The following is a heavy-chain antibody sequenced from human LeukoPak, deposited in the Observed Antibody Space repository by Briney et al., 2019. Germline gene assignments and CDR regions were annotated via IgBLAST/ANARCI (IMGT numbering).Heavy chain of an antibody. CDR3: AIRSYYYDSSGYLEAEYFQH. D-gene: IGHD3-22*01. CDR1: GYTLTELS. CDR2: FDPEDGET. V-gene: IGHV1-24*01. Sequence: ASVKVSCKVSGYTLTELSMHWVRQAPGKGLEWMGGFDPEDGETIYAQKFQGRVTMTEDTSTDTAYMELSSPRSEDTAVYYCAIRSYYYDSSGYLEAEYFQHWGQGTLVTVSS. J-gene: IGHJ1*01.